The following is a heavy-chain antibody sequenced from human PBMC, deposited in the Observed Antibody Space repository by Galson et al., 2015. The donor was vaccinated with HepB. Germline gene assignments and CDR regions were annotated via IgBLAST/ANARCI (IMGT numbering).Heavy chain of an antibody. V-gene: IGHV4-38-2*02. CDR2: MYHTGST. Sequence: SETLSLTCTVSNYSITGHPYWGWIRQPPGKGLEWIGSMYHTGSTYYNPSLKSRVTMSLDASKNQFSLKVSSLTAADTAVYYCAGIVPTNVYFYSYGMDVWGRGTTVTVSS. J-gene: IGHJ6*02. CDR3: AGIVPTNVYFYSYGMDV. CDR1: NYSITGHPY. D-gene: IGHD5-12*01.